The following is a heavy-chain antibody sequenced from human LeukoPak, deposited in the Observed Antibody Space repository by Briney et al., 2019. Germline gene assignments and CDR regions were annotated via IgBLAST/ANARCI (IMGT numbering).Heavy chain of an antibody. V-gene: IGHV4-31*03. CDR3: ARDSARSIAADWGFDP. CDR2: IYYSRST. CDR1: GGSISSGGYY. J-gene: IGHJ5*02. Sequence: SQTLSLTCTVSGGSISSGGYYWSWIRQHPGKGLEWIGYIYYSRSTYYNPSLKSRVTISVDTSKNQFSLKLSSVTAADTAVYYCARDSARSIAADWGFDPWGQGTLVTVSS. D-gene: IGHD6-6*01.